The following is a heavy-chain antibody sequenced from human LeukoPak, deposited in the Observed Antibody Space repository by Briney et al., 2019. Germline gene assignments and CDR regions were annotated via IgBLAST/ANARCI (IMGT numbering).Heavy chain of an antibody. CDR1: GFSFSNYW. CDR2: IYPGDSDT. J-gene: IGHJ6*02. V-gene: IGHV5-51*01. D-gene: IGHD3-22*01. Sequence: GESLKISCKGTGFSFSNYWIGWVRQMPGKGLEWMGIIYPGDSDTRYSPSFQGQVTISADKSISTAYLQWSSLKASGTAMYYCARASYDSSGYYLDYYYGMDVWGQGTTVTVSS. CDR3: ARASYDSSGYYLDYYYGMDV.